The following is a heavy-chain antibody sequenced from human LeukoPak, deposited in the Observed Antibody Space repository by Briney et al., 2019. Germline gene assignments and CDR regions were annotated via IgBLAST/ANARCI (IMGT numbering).Heavy chain of an antibody. Sequence: GGSLRLSCAVSGFTLSTYGIHWVRQAPGKGLEWVAVISFDGGTKYYGDSVKGRFTISRDISKNTLYLQMNSLRGEDTAVYYCARVYSWYYFDYWGQGTLVTVSS. CDR2: ISFDGGTK. V-gene: IGHV3-30*03. D-gene: IGHD1-26*01. J-gene: IGHJ4*02. CDR3: ARVYSWYYFDY. CDR1: GFTLSTYG.